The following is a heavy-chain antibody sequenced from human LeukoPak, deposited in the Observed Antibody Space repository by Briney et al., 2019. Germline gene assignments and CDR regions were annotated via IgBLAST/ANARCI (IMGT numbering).Heavy chain of an antibody. Sequence: ASVKVSXKASGYTFTGYYMHWVRQAPGQGLEWMGWINPNSGGTNYAQKFQGRVTMTRDTSISTAYMELSRLRSDDTAVYYCARDSLYSGSYYTYYYYYYMDVWGKGTTVTVSS. CDR2: INPNSGGT. D-gene: IGHD1-26*01. CDR3: ARDSLYSGSYYTYYYYYYMDV. CDR1: GYTFTGYY. V-gene: IGHV1-2*02. J-gene: IGHJ6*03.